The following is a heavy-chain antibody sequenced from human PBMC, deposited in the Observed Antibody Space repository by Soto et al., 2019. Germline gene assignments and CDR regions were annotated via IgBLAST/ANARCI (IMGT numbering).Heavy chain of an antibody. Sequence: GGSLRLSCAASGFTFSSYAMHWVRQAPGKGLEWVAGISYDGSNKYYADSVKGRFTISRDNSKNTLYLQMNSLRAEDTAVYYCARDPPPIQLGGYYYYYYGMDVWGQGTTVTVSS. J-gene: IGHJ6*02. CDR2: ISYDGSNK. V-gene: IGHV3-30-3*01. D-gene: IGHD5-18*01. CDR3: ARDPPPIQLGGYYYYYYGMDV. CDR1: GFTFSSYA.